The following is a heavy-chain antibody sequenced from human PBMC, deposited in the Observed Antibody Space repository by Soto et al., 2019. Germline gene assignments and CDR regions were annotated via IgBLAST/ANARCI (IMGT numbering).Heavy chain of an antibody. CDR3: ATETPIAYDYVWGSYRPKTSYYFDY. D-gene: IGHD3-16*02. CDR2: ISSSSSTI. Sequence: GGSLRLSCAASGFTFSSYSMNWVRQAPGKGLEWVSYISSSSSTIYYADSVKGRFTISRENAKNSLYLQMNSLRDEDTAVYYCATETPIAYDYVWGSYRPKTSYYFDYWGQGTLVTVSS. J-gene: IGHJ4*02. CDR1: GFTFSSYS. V-gene: IGHV3-48*02.